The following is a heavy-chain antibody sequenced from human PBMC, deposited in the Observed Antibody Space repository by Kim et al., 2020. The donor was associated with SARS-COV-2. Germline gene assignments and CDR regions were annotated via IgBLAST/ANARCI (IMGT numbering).Heavy chain of an antibody. Sequence: SETLSLTCAVSGGSLSGSLSGSFWSWIRQPPGKGLEWIEEFSIKGSTNYHPSLRSRVTISVDTSKNQFSRNMRSMSAADTAMYYCAKVSGDSTGGGAFDLWGQGMMVTVSS. V-gene: IGHV4-34*01. CDR3: AKVSGDSTGGGAFDL. J-gene: IGHJ3*01. CDR1: GGSLSGSLSGSF. D-gene: IGHD3-16*01. CDR2: FSIKGST.